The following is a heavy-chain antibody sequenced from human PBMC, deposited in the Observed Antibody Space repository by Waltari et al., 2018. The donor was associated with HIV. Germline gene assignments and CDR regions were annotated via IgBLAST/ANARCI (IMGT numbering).Heavy chain of an antibody. J-gene: IGHJ6*02. Sequence: QLQLQESGPGLVKPSETLSLTCTVSGGSISSSSYYWGWIRQPPGKGLEWIGSIYYSGSTYYNPSLKSRVTISVDTSKNQFSLKLSSVTAADTAVYYCARDIWFGELGYYGMDVWGQGTTVTVSS. CDR1: GGSISSSSYY. D-gene: IGHD3-10*01. CDR2: IYYSGST. V-gene: IGHV4-39*01. CDR3: ARDIWFGELGYYGMDV.